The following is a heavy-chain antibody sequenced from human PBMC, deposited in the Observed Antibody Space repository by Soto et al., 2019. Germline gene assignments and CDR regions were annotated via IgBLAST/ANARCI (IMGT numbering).Heavy chain of an antibody. CDR1: GFTFSSYA. CDR2: ISGSGGST. Sequence: GGSLRLSCAASGFTFSSYAMSWVRQAPGKGLEWVSAISGSGGSTYYADSVKGRLTISRDNSKNTLFLQMNSLGVEDTALYYCARDREPDGIWTFDSWGQGTLVTVSS. V-gene: IGHV3-23*01. J-gene: IGHJ4*02. D-gene: IGHD3-9*01. CDR3: ARDREPDGIWTFDS.